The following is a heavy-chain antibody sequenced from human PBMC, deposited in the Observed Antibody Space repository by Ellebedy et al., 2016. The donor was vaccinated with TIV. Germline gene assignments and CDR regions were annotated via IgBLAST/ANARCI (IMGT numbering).Heavy chain of an antibody. CDR1: GGSISSSSYY. CDR2: IYYSGST. D-gene: IGHD3-3*01. CDR3: ARHGGGSTIFGVVIRGFDP. Sequence: SETLSLTXTVSGGSISSSSYYWGWIRQPPGKGLEWIGSIYYSGSTYYNPSLKSRVTISVDTSKNQFSLKLSSVTAADTAVYYCARHGGGSTIFGVVIRGFDPWGQGTLVTVSS. V-gene: IGHV4-39*01. J-gene: IGHJ5*02.